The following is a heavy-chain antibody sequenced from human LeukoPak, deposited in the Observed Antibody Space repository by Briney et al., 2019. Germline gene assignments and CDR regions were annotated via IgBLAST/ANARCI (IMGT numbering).Heavy chain of an antibody. CDR1: GGSISSDY. CDR2: SYSIGST. CDR3: ARGLADIAATIKGMYYMDV. V-gene: IGHV4-59*12. J-gene: IGHJ6*03. D-gene: IGHD5-12*01. Sequence: SETLSLTCTVSGGSISSDYCCWIRQPPGKGLEWIGSSYSIGSTSYNTTLKTRVTLPVDTSNKQFSLKLSSVTAADTAVYYCARGLADIAATIKGMYYMDVWGKGTTVTISS.